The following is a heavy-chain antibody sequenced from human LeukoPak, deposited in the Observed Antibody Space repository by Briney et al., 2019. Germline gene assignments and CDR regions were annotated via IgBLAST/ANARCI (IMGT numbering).Heavy chain of an antibody. CDR2: ITSSSSYI. J-gene: IGHJ4*02. CDR3: ARDRMRGSFDY. V-gene: IGHV3-21*01. CDR1: GFTFSSYT. D-gene: IGHD3-10*01. Sequence: PGGSLRLSCAASGFTFSSYTMNWVRQAPGKGLEWVSSITSSSSYIYYADSVKGRFTISRDNAKNSLYLQMNSLGAEDTAVYYCARDRMRGSFDYWGQGTLVTVSS.